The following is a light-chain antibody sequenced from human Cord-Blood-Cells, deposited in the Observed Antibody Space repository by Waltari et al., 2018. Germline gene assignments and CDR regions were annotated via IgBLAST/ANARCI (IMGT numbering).Light chain of an antibody. J-gene: IGLJ3*02. CDR3: SSYTSSSTLGV. V-gene: IGLV2-14*01. Sequence: QSALTQPASGSGSPGHSITISCTGTSSDVAGYNYVLWYQQHPGKAPKLMLDDDSTRPSGVSNRFYGSKSVNTTSLTISGLQAEDEADYYCSSYTSSSTLGVFGGGTTLTVL. CDR1: SSDVAGYNY. CDR2: DDS.